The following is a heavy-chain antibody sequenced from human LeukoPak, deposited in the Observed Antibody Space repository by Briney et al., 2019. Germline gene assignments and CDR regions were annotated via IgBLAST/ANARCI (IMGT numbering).Heavy chain of an antibody. V-gene: IGHV3-7*01. CDR2: IKQDGSEK. D-gene: IGHD3-16*01. CDR1: GFTFSSYW. Sequence: LSGGSLRLSCAVSGFTFSSYWMSWVRQAPGKGLEWVANIKQDGSEKYYVDSVKGRFTISRDNAKNSLYLQMNSLRAEDTAVYYCARDRSSIPLVYWGKGTTVTVSS. CDR3: ARDRSSIPLVY. J-gene: IGHJ6*04.